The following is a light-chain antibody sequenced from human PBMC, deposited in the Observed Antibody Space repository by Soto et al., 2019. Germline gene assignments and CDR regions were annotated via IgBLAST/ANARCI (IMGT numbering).Light chain of an antibody. J-gene: IGKJ3*01. CDR3: QQYDTFPLT. CDR2: KAS. V-gene: IGKV1-5*03. Sequence: DIQMTQSPSTLSASVGDRVTITCRASQSISSWLAWYQQKPGKAPKLLIYKASNLESGVPSRFSGGGSGTEFTLSISSLQPDDFATYYCQQYDTFPLTFGPGTRVEIK. CDR1: QSISSW.